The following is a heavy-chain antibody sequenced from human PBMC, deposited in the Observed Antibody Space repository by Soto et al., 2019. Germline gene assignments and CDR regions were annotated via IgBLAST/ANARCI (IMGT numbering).Heavy chain of an antibody. CDR2: INHSGST. J-gene: IGHJ6*03. V-gene: IGHV4-34*01. CDR1: GGSFSGYY. Sequence: SETLSLTCAVYGGSFSGYYWSWIRQPPGKGLEWIGEINHSGSTNYNPSLKSRVTISVDTSKNQFSLKLSSVTAADTAVYYCARAPLIPPHYYYYYMDVWGKGTTVTVSS. CDR3: ARAPLIPPHYYYYYMDV.